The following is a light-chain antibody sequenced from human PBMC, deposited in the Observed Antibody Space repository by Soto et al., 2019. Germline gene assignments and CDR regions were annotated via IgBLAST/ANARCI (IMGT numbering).Light chain of an antibody. CDR2: DVT. Sequence: QSALTQPRPVSGSPGQSVTISCTGTSSDVGGYNYVSWYQHHPGKAPRLVIYDVTNRPSGISDRFSGSKSGNTASLTISGLLAEDEADYYCTSYTSTSTYVFGTGTKVTVL. V-gene: IGLV2-14*01. J-gene: IGLJ1*01. CDR3: TSYTSTSTYV. CDR1: SSDVGGYNY.